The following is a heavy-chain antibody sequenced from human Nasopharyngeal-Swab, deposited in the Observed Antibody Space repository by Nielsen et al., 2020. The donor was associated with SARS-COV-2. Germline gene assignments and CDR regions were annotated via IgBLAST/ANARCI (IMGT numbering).Heavy chain of an antibody. V-gene: IGHV4-31*02. CDR2: IYYSGST. Sequence: RQAPGKGLEWIGYIYYSGSTYYNPSLKSRVTISVDTSKNQFSLKLSSVTAADTAVYYCARGGGWFGELLGGYYYYYYTDVWGKGTTVTVSS. D-gene: IGHD3-10*01. J-gene: IGHJ6*03. CDR3: ARGGGWFGELLGGYYYYYYTDV.